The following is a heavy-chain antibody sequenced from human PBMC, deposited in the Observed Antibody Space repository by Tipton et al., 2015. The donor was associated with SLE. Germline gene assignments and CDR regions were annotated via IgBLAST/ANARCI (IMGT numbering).Heavy chain of an antibody. Sequence: LRLSCTVSGGSISSGNYYWSWIRQPAGKGLEWIGRIYTSGSTNYNPSLKSRVTISVDTSKTRFPLKLSSVTAADTAVYYCARGGWFDPWGQGTLVTVSS. CDR1: GGSISSGNYY. CDR2: IYTSGST. J-gene: IGHJ5*02. V-gene: IGHV4-61*02. CDR3: ARGGWFDP.